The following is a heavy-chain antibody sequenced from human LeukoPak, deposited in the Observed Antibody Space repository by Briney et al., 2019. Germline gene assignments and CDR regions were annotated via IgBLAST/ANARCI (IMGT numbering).Heavy chain of an antibody. D-gene: IGHD4-17*01. V-gene: IGHV3-74*01. CDR1: GFTFSNYW. CDR3: TKDPNGDYVGAFDP. CDR2: INEDASII. J-gene: IGHJ5*02. Sequence: PGGSLRLSCAASGFTFSNYWMHWVRQAPGKGLEWVSRINEDASIISYADSVKGRFTISRDNAKNTVSLQMSSLRAEDTAVYYCTKDPNGDYVGAFDPWGQGTLVTVSS.